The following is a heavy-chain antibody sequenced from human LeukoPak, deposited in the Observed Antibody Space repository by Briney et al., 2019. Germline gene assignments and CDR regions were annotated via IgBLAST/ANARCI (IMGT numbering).Heavy chain of an antibody. J-gene: IGHJ2*01. CDR1: GFTFSRHA. CDR3: ARWTRVSSTSLWYFDL. Sequence: GGSLRLSCAASGFTFSRHAMNWVRQAPGKGLEWVSYISSSGSSTYYADSVKGRFTISRDNAKNSLYLQMNSLRAEDTAVYYCARWTRVSSTSLWYFDLWGRGDLVTVSS. V-gene: IGHV3-48*03. D-gene: IGHD6-6*01. CDR2: ISSSGSST.